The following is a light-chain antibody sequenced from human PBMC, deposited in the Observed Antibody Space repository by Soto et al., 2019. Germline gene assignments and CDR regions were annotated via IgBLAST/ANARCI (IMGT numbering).Light chain of an antibody. Sequence: QSVLTQPASVSGSPGQSITISCTGTSSDVGGYNYVSWYQQHPGKAPKLMIYEVKNRPSGISNRFSGSKSGNTASLTISGLQAEDEADYYCSSYTTSSTRVVFGGGTKLTVL. V-gene: IGLV2-14*01. J-gene: IGLJ3*02. CDR2: EVK. CDR3: SSYTTSSTRVV. CDR1: SSDVGGYNY.